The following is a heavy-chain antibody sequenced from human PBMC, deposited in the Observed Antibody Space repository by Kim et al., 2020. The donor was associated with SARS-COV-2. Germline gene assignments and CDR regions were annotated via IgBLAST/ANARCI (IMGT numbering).Heavy chain of an antibody. D-gene: IGHD3-9*01. J-gene: IGHJ3*02. CDR3: AKANYDILTVDAFDI. Sequence: DSVKGRFTVSRDNAKNSLYLQMNSLRAEDTALYYCAKANYDILTVDAFDIWGQGTMVTVSS. V-gene: IGHV3-9*01.